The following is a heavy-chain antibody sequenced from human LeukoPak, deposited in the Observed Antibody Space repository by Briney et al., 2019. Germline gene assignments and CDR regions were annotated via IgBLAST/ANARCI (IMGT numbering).Heavy chain of an antibody. CDR2: ISSSSSTI. J-gene: IGHJ4*02. Sequence: GGSLRLSCAASGFTFSSYSMNWVRQAPGKGLEWVSYISSSSSTIYYADSVKGRFTISRDNAKNSLYLQMNSLRAEDTAVYYCARDRRSRKVDYWGQGTLVTVSS. CDR3: ARDRRSRKVDY. V-gene: IGHV3-48*01. CDR1: GFTFSSYS. D-gene: IGHD5-24*01.